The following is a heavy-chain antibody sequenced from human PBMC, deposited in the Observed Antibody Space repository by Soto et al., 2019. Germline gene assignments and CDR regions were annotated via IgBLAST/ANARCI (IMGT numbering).Heavy chain of an antibody. CDR1: GYIFTDHC. CDR2: ICPVDSDT. D-gene: IGHD3-22*01. J-gene: IGHJ6*02. Sequence: GESLKISCKGSGYIFTDHCIVWVRQMAGKGLEWVGIICPVDSDTRYSPSFQGQVTISADKSISTAYLQWSSLKASDTAMYYCARLDYYDSSGYYYAHGYYGMDVWGQGTTVTVSS. CDR3: ARLDYYDSSGYYYAHGYYGMDV. V-gene: IGHV5-51*01.